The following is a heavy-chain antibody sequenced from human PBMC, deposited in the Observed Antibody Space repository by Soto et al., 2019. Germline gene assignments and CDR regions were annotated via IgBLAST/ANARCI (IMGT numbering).Heavy chain of an antibody. V-gene: IGHV3-11*06. CDR2: ISGSSRYT. CDR1: GFNFSDHY. Sequence: GGSLRLSCAASGFNFSDHYMNWIRQAPGKGLEWVSYISGSSRYTNFADSVKGRFTISRDNAKNSLYLQMNSLRAEDTAVYYCARVYDYDFWSGYYSIDYWGQGTLVTVSS. J-gene: IGHJ4*02. CDR3: ARVYDYDFWSGYYSIDY. D-gene: IGHD3-3*01.